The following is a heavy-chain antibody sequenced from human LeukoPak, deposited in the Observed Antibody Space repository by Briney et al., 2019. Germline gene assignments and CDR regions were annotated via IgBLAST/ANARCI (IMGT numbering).Heavy chain of an antibody. D-gene: IGHD6-6*01. Sequence: GRSLRLSCAASGFTFSSYGMHWVRQAPGKGLEWLAVIWYDGSNSYYADSVKGQFTISRDNSKNTLHLQMNSLRAEDTAVYYCARTNSRSSNYYYGMDVWGQGTTVTVSS. CDR1: GFTFSSYG. J-gene: IGHJ6*02. V-gene: IGHV3-33*01. CDR3: ARTNSRSSNYYYGMDV. CDR2: IWYDGSNS.